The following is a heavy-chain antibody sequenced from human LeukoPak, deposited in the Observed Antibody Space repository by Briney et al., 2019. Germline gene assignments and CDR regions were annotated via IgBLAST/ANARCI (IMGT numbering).Heavy chain of an antibody. Sequence: GGSLRLSCAASEFTFNNYEMNWVRQAPGKGLEWVSYISSSGSSIYYADSVKGRFTISRDNANNSLYLQMNSLRAEDTAVYYCAELGITMIGGVWGKGTTVTISS. J-gene: IGHJ6*04. V-gene: IGHV3-48*03. CDR3: AELGITMIGGV. CDR2: ISSSGSSI. D-gene: IGHD3-10*02. CDR1: EFTFNNYE.